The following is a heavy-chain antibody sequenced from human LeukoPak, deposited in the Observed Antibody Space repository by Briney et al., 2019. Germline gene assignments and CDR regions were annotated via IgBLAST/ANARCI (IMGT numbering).Heavy chain of an antibody. CDR1: GFTVSSNY. D-gene: IGHD1-14*01. Sequence: GGSLRLSCAASGFTVSSNYMSWVRQAPGKGLEWVSVIYSGSSTYYADSVKGRFTISRDNSKNTLYLQMNSLRAEDTAVYYCARGEPLDWFDPWGQEPWSPSPQ. CDR2: IYSGSST. J-gene: IGHJ5*02. CDR3: ARGEPLDWFDP. V-gene: IGHV3-53*01.